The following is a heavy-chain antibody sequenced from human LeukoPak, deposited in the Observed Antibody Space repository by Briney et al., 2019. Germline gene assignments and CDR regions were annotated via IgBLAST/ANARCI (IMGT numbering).Heavy chain of an antibody. CDR1: GGSVRSYY. D-gene: IGHD3-22*01. Sequence: SETLSLTCTVSGGSVRSYYWSWIRQPPGKGLEWIGYIFYSGSTNYNPSLKRRVTISVDTSKNHFSLKLSSLTAAETAVYYCARELYYYDSSGHYVSGFFDYWGQGTLVTVSS. J-gene: IGHJ4*02. CDR3: ARELYYYDSSGHYVSGFFDY. CDR2: IFYSGST. V-gene: IGHV4-59*02.